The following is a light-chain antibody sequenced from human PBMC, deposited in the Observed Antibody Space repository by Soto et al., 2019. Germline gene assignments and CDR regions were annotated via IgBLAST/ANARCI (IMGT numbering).Light chain of an antibody. CDR2: GAS. V-gene: IGKV3-20*01. J-gene: IGKJ1*01. CDR1: QSVSSSY. CDR3: QQYGSSPPGT. Sequence: EIVLTQSPGTLSLSPGERATLSCRASQSVSSSYLAWYQQKPGQAPRLLIYGASSRATGIPDRFSGSGSGTDFTLTISRLEPEDFAVYYCQQYGSSPPGTFGQGIKVKIK.